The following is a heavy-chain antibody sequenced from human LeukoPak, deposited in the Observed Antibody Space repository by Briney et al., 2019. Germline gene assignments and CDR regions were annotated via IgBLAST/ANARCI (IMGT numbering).Heavy chain of an antibody. CDR3: AKRLGYYDSSEGYFDQ. J-gene: IGHJ4*02. D-gene: IGHD3-22*01. CDR2: ISYDGSHK. Sequence: GGSLRLSCAASGFTFSSFGMHWVRQAPGKGLEWVAVISYDGSHKNYVDSVKGRFTISRDISKNTLYLQMNSLRAEDTAVYYCAKRLGYYDSSEGYFDQWGQGALVTVSS. CDR1: GFTFSSFG. V-gene: IGHV3-30*18.